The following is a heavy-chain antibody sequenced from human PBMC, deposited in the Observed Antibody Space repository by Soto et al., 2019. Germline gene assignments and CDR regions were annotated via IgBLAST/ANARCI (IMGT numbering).Heavy chain of an antibody. CDR2: ISYDGSNK. D-gene: IGHD6-19*01. V-gene: IGHV3-30*18. CDR1: GFTFSSYG. CDR3: AKDTTLWQWPYVGYFDY. Sequence: PGGSVRLSCAASGFTFSSYGMHWVRQAPGKGLEWVAVISYDGSNKYYADSVKGRFTISRDNSKNTLYLQMNSLRAEDTAVYYCAKDTTLWQWPYVGYFDYWGQGTLVTVSS. J-gene: IGHJ4*02.